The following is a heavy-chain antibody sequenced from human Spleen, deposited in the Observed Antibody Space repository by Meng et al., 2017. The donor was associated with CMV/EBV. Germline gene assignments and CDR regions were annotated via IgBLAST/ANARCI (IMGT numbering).Heavy chain of an antibody. V-gene: IGHV1-18*01. CDR3: AKDDYGDSKDITD. J-gene: IGHJ4*02. CDR1: GYTFTTYG. D-gene: IGHD4-17*01. Sequence: ASVKVSCKASGYTFTTYGISWVRQAPGQGLECMGWISAYNGNTYYAQKLQGRVTMTTDTSTSTAYMELGSLRSDDTAVYYCAKDDYGDSKDITDWGQGTLVTVSS. CDR2: ISAYNGNT.